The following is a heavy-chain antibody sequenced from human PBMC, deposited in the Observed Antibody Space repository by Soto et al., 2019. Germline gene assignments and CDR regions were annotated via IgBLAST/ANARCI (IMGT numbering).Heavy chain of an antibody. D-gene: IGHD1-26*01. CDR3: AKRHLAPGDYYGMDV. J-gene: IGHJ6*02. CDR2: ITSSSSYI. Sequence: GGSLRLSCAASGFTFSSYSMNWVRQAPGKGLEWVSSITSSSSYIYYADSVRGRFTISRDNARNTLFLQMNSLRAEDTAVYYCAKRHLAPGDYYGMDVWGQGTTVTVSS. V-gene: IGHV3-21*04. CDR1: GFTFSSYS.